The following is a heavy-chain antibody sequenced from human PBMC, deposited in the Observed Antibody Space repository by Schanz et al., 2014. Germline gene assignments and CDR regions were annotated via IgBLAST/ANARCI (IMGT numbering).Heavy chain of an antibody. CDR3: TRDRAYHSFDY. CDR2: IASGGSHT. Sequence: VQLVESGGGLVEPGGSLRLSCAASGFTFSSYGMHWVRQAPGKGLEWVSTIASGGSHTFYADSVTGRFTISGDNSKNTLFLQMTSLRAEDTALYYCTRDRAYHSFDYWGQGTLVTVSS. V-gene: IGHV3-NL1*01. D-gene: IGHD1-26*01. CDR1: GFTFSSYG. J-gene: IGHJ4*02.